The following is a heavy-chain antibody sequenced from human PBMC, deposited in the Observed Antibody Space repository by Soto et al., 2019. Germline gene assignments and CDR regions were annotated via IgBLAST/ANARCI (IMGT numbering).Heavy chain of an antibody. CDR1: GFTFSSYG. V-gene: IGHV3-33*01. J-gene: IGHJ6*03. CDR2: IWYDGSNK. CDR3: ARDGYCSSTSCYAWVTRYYYYMDV. Sequence: GGSLRLSCAASGFTFSSYGMHWVRQAPGKGLEWVAVIWYDGSNKYYADSVKGRFTISRDNSKNTLYLQMNSLRAEDTAVYYCARDGYCSSTSCYAWVTRYYYYMDVWGKGTTVTVSS. D-gene: IGHD2-2*03.